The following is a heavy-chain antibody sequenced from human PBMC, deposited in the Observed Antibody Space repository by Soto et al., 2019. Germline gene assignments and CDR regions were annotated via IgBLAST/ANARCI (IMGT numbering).Heavy chain of an antibody. Sequence: GGSLRLSCAASGFTFSSYAMHWVRQAPGKGLEWVAVISYDGSNKYYADSVKGRFTISRDNSKNTLYLQMNSLRAEDTAVYYCARALHFDYWGQGTLVTVSS. J-gene: IGHJ4*02. CDR2: ISYDGSNK. CDR1: GFTFSSYA. V-gene: IGHV3-30-3*01. CDR3: ARALHFDY.